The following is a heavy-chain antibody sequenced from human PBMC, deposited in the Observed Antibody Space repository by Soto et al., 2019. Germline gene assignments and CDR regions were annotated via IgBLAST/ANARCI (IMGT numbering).Heavy chain of an antibody. D-gene: IGHD6-19*01. J-gene: IGHJ6*02. CDR3: ARDKSRGLYYYYGMDV. V-gene: IGHV4-59*01. CDR1: GGSISSYY. Sequence: SETLSLTCTVSGGSISSYYWSWIRQPPGKGLEWIGYIYYSGSTNYNPSLESRVTISVDTSKNQFSLKLSSVTAADTAVYYCARDKSRGLYYYYGMDVWGQGTTVTVSS. CDR2: IYYSGST.